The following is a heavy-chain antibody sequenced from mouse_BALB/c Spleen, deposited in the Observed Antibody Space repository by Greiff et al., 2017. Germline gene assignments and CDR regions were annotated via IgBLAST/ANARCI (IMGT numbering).Heavy chain of an antibody. D-gene: IGHD1-2*01. Sequence: QVQLKQSGPELVKPGASVKISCKASGYSFTSYYIHWVKQRPGQGLEWIGWIFPGSGNTKYNEKFKGKATLTADTSSSTAYMQLSSLTSEDSAVYFCARFITTAFDYWGQGTTLTVSS. CDR2: IFPGSGNT. CDR3: ARFITTAFDY. CDR1: GYSFTSYY. V-gene: IGHV1-66*01. J-gene: IGHJ2*01.